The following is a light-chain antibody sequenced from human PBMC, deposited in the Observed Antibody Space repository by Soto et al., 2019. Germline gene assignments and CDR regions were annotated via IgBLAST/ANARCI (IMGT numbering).Light chain of an antibody. J-gene: IGKJ2*01. V-gene: IGKV1-39*01. CDR3: QQSYSNPPRYT. CDR1: QSISSF. Sequence: DVQMTQSPASLSASVGARVTITCRASQSISSFLNWYQQKPGPAPKVLIHAASRLESGVPSSFSGSGSGKDFTLNISSLQPEDYATYYCQQSYSNPPRYTFGQGTKVDIK. CDR2: AAS.